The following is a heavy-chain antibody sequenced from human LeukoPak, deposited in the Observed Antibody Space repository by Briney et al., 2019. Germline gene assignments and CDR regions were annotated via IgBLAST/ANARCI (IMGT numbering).Heavy chain of an antibody. D-gene: IGHD1-14*01. CDR3: ARGWDRNDAFDI. CDR1: GFTCDDYG. J-gene: IGHJ3*02. Sequence: PGGSLRLSCAASGFTCDDYGMSWVRQAPGKGLEWGSGINWDGGSTGYADSVKGRFTVSRDNSKNTLYLQMNSLRAEDTAVYYCARGWDRNDAFDIWGQGTMVTVSS. V-gene: IGHV3-20*04. CDR2: INWDGGST.